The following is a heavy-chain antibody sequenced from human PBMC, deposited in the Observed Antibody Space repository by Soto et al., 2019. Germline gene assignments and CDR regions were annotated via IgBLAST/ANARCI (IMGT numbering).Heavy chain of an antibody. CDR3: AGPRNYYFDY. CDR2: IYYSGST. D-gene: IGHD1-7*01. V-gene: IGHV4-59*08. CDR1: GGSISSYY. J-gene: IGHJ4*02. Sequence: SETLSLTCTVSGGSISSYYWSWIRQPPGKGLEWIGYIYYSGSTNYNPSLKSRVTISVDTSKNQFSLKLSSVTAADTAVYYCAGPRNYYFDYWGQGTLVTVSS.